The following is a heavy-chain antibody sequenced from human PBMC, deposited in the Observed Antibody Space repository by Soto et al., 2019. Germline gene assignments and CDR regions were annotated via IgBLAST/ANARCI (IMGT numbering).Heavy chain of an antibody. J-gene: IGHJ4*02. Sequence: QVQLVQSGAEVKKPGASMKVSCKASGYTFTSYGISWVRQAPGQGLEWMAWISAYNANTNYAQKLQGRGTMTTDTSTSTAYLELRSLRADDTAVYYCARDYSDFVGRIDFWGQGTLVTVSS. CDR3: ARDYSDFVGRIDF. D-gene: IGHD4-17*01. CDR1: GYTFTSYG. V-gene: IGHV1-18*01. CDR2: ISAYNANT.